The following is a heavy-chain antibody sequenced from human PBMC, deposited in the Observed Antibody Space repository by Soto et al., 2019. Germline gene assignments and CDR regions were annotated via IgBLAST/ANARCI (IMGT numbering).Heavy chain of an antibody. CDR3: ARQGRGERVDWLLLVGSFDY. J-gene: IGHJ4*02. D-gene: IGHD3-9*01. CDR2: IYPGDSDT. Sequence: GESLKISCKGSGYSFTSYWIGWVRQMPGKGLEWMGIIYPGDSDTRYSPSFQGQVTISADKSISTAYLQWSSLKASDTAMYYCARQGRGERVDWLLLVGSFDYWGQGTLVTVSS. V-gene: IGHV5-51*01. CDR1: GYSFTSYW.